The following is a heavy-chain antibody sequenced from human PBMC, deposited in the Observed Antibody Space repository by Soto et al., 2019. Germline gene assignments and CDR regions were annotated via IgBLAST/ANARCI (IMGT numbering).Heavy chain of an antibody. CDR1: GFSLSTSGVG. CDR3: AHRPRDLHEGNWFDP. CDR2: IYWDDDK. D-gene: IGHD4-4*01. J-gene: IGHJ5*02. Sequence: QITLKESGPTLVKPTQPLTLTCTFSGFSLSTSGVGVGWIRQPPGKALEWLALIYWDDDKRYSPSLKSRLTITKDTSKNQVVLTMTNMDPVDTATYYCAHRPRDLHEGNWFDPWGQGTLVTVSS. V-gene: IGHV2-5*02.